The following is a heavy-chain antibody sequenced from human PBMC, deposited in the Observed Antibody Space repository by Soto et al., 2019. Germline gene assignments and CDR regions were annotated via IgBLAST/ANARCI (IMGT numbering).Heavy chain of an antibody. Sequence: ASVKVSCKASGYTFTSYAMHWVRQAPGQRLEWMGWINAGNGNTKYSQKFQGRVTITRDTSASTAYMELSSLRSEDTAVYYCAIDQVLTGYFRPLGFDPWGQGTLVTVSS. CDR1: GYTFTSYA. J-gene: IGHJ5*02. D-gene: IGHD3-9*01. CDR3: AIDQVLTGYFRPLGFDP. CDR2: INAGNGNT. V-gene: IGHV1-3*01.